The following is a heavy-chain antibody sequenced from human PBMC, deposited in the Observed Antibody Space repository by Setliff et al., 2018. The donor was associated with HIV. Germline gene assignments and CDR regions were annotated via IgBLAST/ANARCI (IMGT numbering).Heavy chain of an antibody. D-gene: IGHD4-17*01. J-gene: IGHJ2*01. CDR1: GGSVTSGGGYY. Sequence: SETLSLTCSVSGGSVTSGGGYYWSWIRQLPGKGLEWIGNIYYSGGTSYNPSLKTRLTMSLASSRTQLSLRLSSVTAADSGLYFCAAHLAITVIGHWFFSLWGRGTLVTVSS. V-gene: IGHV4-39*01. CDR2: IYYSGGT. CDR3: AAHLAITVIGHWFFSL.